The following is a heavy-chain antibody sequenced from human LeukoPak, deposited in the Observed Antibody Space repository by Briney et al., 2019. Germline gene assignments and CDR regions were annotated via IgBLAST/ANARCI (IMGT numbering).Heavy chain of an antibody. J-gene: IGHJ4*02. D-gene: IGHD3-22*01. V-gene: IGHV4-31*03. Sequence: MTSETLSLTCTVSGGSISSGGYYWSWIRQHPGKGLEWIGYIYYSGSTHYNPSLKSRVTISVGTSKNQFSLKLSSVTAADTAVYYCAGASYYYDSSGYLDYWGQGTLVTVSS. CDR1: GGSISSGGYY. CDR3: AGASYYYDSSGYLDY. CDR2: IYYSGST.